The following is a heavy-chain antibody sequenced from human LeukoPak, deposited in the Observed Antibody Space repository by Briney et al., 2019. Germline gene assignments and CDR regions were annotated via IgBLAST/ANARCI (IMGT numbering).Heavy chain of an antibody. Sequence: SETLSLTCAVYGGSFSGYYWSWIRQPPGKGLEWIGEINHSGSTNYNPSLKSRVTISVDTSKNQFSLKLSSVTAADTAVYYCARIYSSSWSVYYYGVDVWGQGTTVTVSS. CDR1: GGSFSGYY. D-gene: IGHD6-13*01. J-gene: IGHJ6*02. V-gene: IGHV4-34*01. CDR3: ARIYSSSWSVYYYGVDV. CDR2: INHSGST.